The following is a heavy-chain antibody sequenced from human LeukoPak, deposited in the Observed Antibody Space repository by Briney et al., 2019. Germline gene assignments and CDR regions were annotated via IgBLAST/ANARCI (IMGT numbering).Heavy chain of an antibody. CDR1: GFTFDDYG. D-gene: IGHD3-10*01. J-gene: IGHJ4*02. CDR3: ARRFYGSGTYYFDY. Sequence: GGSLRLSCAASGFTFDDYGMSWVRQAPGKGLEWVSGINWNGGSTGYADSVKGRFTISRDNAKNSLYLQMNSLRAEDTALYYCARRFYGSGTYYFDYWGQGTLVTVSS. CDR2: INWNGGST. V-gene: IGHV3-20*04.